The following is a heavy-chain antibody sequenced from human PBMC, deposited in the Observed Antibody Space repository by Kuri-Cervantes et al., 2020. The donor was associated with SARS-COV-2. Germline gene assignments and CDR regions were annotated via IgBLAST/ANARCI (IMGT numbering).Heavy chain of an antibody. CDR2: ISSSSTYT. V-gene: IGHV3-11*06. D-gene: IGHD1-1*01. CDR3: ARGLGTADAFDI. CDR1: GFTFSDYY. J-gene: IGHJ3*02. Sequence: GGSLRLSCAASGFTFSDYYMSWIRQSPGKGLEWVAYISSSSTYTHYAESMEGRFSVSRDNDRNSLYLQMSSLKGDDTAVYFCARGLGTADAFDIWGQGTMVTVSS.